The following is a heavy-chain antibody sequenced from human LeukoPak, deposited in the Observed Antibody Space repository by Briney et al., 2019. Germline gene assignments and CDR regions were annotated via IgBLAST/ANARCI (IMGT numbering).Heavy chain of an antibody. CDR3: AKSSGYYLEYFQQ. J-gene: IGHJ1*01. D-gene: IGHD3-22*01. CDR2: ISGSGGST. V-gene: IGHV3-23*01. Sequence: GGSLRLSCAASGFTFSSYAMGWVRQAPGKGLEWVSGISGSGGSTYYAGSVKGRFTISRDNSKNTLSLQMNSLRAEDTAVYYCAKSSGYYLEYFQQWGQGTLVTVSS. CDR1: GFTFSSYA.